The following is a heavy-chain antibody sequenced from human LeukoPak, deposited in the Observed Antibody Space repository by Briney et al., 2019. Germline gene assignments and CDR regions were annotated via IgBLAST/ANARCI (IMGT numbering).Heavy chain of an antibody. CDR3: ARQYYDILTGYERGDAFDI. Sequence: SETLSLTCTVSGGSISSGDYYWSWIRQPPGKGLEWIGYIYYSGSASYSPSLKSRVTISVDTSKNQFSLKLGSVTAADTAVYYCARQYYDILTGYERGDAFDIWGQGTMVTVSS. D-gene: IGHD3-9*01. V-gene: IGHV4-30-4*01. CDR1: GGSISSGDYY. J-gene: IGHJ3*02. CDR2: IYYSGSA.